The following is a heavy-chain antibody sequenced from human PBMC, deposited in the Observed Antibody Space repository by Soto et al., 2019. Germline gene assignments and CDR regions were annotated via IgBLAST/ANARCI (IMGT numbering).Heavy chain of an antibody. CDR2: ISSSSSTI. J-gene: IGHJ5*02. Sequence: PGGSLRLSCAASGFTFSSYSMNWVRQAPGKGLEWVSYISSSSSTIYYADSVKGRFTISRDNAKNSLHLQMNSLRAEDTAVYYCASGDSSSWTPGSYNLFDPWGQGTLVTVSS. V-gene: IGHV3-48*01. CDR3: ASGDSSSWTPGSYNLFDP. CDR1: GFTFSSYS. D-gene: IGHD6-6*01.